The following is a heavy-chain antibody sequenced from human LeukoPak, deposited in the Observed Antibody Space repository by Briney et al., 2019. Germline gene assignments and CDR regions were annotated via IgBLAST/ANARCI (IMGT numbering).Heavy chain of an antibody. J-gene: IGHJ3*02. Sequence: SETLSLTCTVSGGPISSYYWNWIRQPPGEGLEWLGYIYYSGGTNYNPSLKSRVTISLDTFKNQFSLKLSSVTAADTAVYYCAGASLYYDSSGQRTFDIWGQGTMVTVSS. D-gene: IGHD3-22*01. CDR1: GGPISSYY. CDR3: AGASLYYDSSGQRTFDI. CDR2: IYYSGGT. V-gene: IGHV4-59*01.